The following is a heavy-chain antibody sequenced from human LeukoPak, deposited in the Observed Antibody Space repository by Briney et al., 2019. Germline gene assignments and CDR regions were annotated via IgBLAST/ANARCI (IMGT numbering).Heavy chain of an antibody. CDR1: GGSISSSSYS. V-gene: IGHV4-39*01. D-gene: IGHD3-3*01. CDR2: IYYSGTN. CDR3: ARLRFDFWSGYTHPYFDY. Sequence: PSETLSLTCTVSGGSISSSSYSWGWIRQPPGKGLEWIGSIYYSGTNYYNPSLKSRVTISVDTSKIQFSLKLSSVAATDTAVYFCARLRFDFWSGYTHPYFDYWGQGTLVTVSS. J-gene: IGHJ4*02.